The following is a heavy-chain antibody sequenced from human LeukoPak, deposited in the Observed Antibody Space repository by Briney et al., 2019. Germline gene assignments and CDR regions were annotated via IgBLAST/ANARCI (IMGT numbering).Heavy chain of an antibody. CDR3: ARDIVVVPAANGHYYYMDV. V-gene: IGHV4-61*02. D-gene: IGHD2-2*01. Sequence: SQTLSLTCTVSGGSISSGSYYWSWIRQPAGKGLEWIGRIYTSGSTNYNPSLKSRVTISVDTSKNQFSLKLSSVTAADTAVYYCARDIVVVPAANGHYYYMDVWGKGTTVTVSS. J-gene: IGHJ6*03. CDR2: IYTSGST. CDR1: GGSISSGSYY.